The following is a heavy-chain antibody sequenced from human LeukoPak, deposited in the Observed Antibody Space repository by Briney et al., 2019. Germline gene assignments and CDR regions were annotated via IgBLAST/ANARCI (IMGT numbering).Heavy chain of an antibody. CDR3: ASSIAVAGPKGWFDP. CDR1: GYTFTGYY. J-gene: IGHJ5*02. D-gene: IGHD6-19*01. CDR2: INPNSGGT. V-gene: IGHV1-2*02. Sequence: ASVKVSCKASGYTFTGYYMHWVRQAPGQGLEWMGWINPNSGGTNYAQKFQGRVTMTRDTSISTAYMELSRLRSDDTAVYYCASSIAVAGPKGWFDPWAWEPWSPSPQ.